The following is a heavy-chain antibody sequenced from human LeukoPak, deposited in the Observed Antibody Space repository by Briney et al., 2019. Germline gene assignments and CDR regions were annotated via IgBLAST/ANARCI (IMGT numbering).Heavy chain of an antibody. Sequence: GGSLGLSCAASGFSFSVYWMSWVRQAPGRGLEWVANLKPDGSEKNYGDSVKGRFTISRDNAKNSLFLQMNSLTAEDTAVYYCVRNWNLDSWGQGTLVTVSS. V-gene: IGHV3-7*01. J-gene: IGHJ4*02. CDR3: VRNWNLDS. D-gene: IGHD1-1*01. CDR1: GFSFSVYW. CDR2: LKPDGSEK.